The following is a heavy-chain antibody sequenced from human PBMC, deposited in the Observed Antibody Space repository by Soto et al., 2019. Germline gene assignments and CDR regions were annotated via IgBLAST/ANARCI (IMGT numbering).Heavy chain of an antibody. D-gene: IGHD3-3*01. Sequence: GGSLRLSCTGSGFIFGDYTMSWFRQAPGKGLEWVGFVRSKAYGGTSESAASVKGRFTISRDDSKNIAYLQMNSLKTEDTAVYYCTRALVGVVIGPFDHWGQGSLVTVSS. J-gene: IGHJ4*02. CDR2: VRSKAYGGTS. CDR3: TRALVGVVIGPFDH. CDR1: GFIFGDYT. V-gene: IGHV3-49*03.